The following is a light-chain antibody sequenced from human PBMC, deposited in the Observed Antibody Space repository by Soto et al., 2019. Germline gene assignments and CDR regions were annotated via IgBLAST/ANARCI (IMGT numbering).Light chain of an antibody. CDR2: DAS. CDR3: QRYNSYSRYS. J-gene: IGKJ2*01. Sequence: DIPMTQSPSTLSASVGDRVTITCRASQSLSSWLAWYQQKPGKAPKLLIYDASSLESGVPSRFSGSGSGTEFTLTISSLLPDDFATYYCQRYNSYSRYSFGQGTKLDIK. CDR1: QSLSSW. V-gene: IGKV1-5*01.